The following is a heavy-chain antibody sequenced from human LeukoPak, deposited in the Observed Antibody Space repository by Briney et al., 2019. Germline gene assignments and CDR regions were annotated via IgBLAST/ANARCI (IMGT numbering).Heavy chain of an antibody. J-gene: IGHJ4*02. V-gene: IGHV1-46*01. Sequence: ASVKVSCKASGYTFTSYYMHWVRQAPGQGLEWMGIINPSGGSTSYAQKFRGRVTITADESTSTAYMELSSLRSEDTAVYYCASGPEYYYDSYWGQGTLVTVSS. CDR1: GYTFTSYY. D-gene: IGHD3-22*01. CDR2: INPSGGST. CDR3: ASGPEYYYDSY.